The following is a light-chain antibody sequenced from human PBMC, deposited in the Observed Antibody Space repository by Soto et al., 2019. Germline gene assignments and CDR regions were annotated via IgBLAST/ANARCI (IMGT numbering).Light chain of an antibody. J-gene: IGLJ1*01. CDR3: SSYTSSSTQV. V-gene: IGLV2-14*01. CDR2: DVS. Sequence: QSALTQRAAVSGSPGQWITISCTGTSSDVGGYNYVSWYQQHPGKAPKLMIYDVSNRPSGVSNRFSGSKSGNTASLTISGLQAEDEADYYCSSYTSSSTQVFGTGTKVTVL. CDR1: SSDVGGYNY.